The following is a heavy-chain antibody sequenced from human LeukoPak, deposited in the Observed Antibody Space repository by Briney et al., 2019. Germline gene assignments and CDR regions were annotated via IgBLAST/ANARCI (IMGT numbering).Heavy chain of an antibody. D-gene: IGHD1-26*01. CDR2: IKQDGSEK. V-gene: IGHV3-7*01. CDR1: GFTFSSYW. Sequence: GGSLRLSCAASGFTFSSYWMSWVRQAPGKGLEWVANIKQDGSEKYYVDSVKGRFTISRDNAKNSLYLQMNSLRADDTAVYYCARDRGSLEFDYWGQGTLVTVSS. J-gene: IGHJ4*02. CDR3: ARDRGSLEFDY.